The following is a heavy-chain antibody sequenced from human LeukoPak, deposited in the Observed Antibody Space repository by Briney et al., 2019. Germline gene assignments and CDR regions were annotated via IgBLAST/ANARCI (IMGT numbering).Heavy chain of an antibody. CDR3: AREHYDFWSGFKRIDY. Sequence: SSETLSLTCTVSGGSISSGDYYWSWIRQPPGKGLEWIGYIYYSGSTYYNPSLKSRVTISVDTSKNQFSLKLSSVTAADTAVYYCAREHYDFWSGFKRIDYWGQGTLLTVSS. CDR1: GGSISSGDYY. V-gene: IGHV4-30-4*08. CDR2: IYYSGST. J-gene: IGHJ4*02. D-gene: IGHD3-3*01.